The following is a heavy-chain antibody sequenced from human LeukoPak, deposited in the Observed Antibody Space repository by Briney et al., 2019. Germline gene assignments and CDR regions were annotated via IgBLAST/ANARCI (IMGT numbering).Heavy chain of an antibody. CDR1: GGTFSSYA. Sequence: GASVKVSCKASGGTFSSYAISWVRQAPGQGLEWMGKIIPIFGTANYAQKFQGRVTMTADESTSTAYMDLSSLRSEDTAVYYCARDGFGASTIDYWGQGTLVTVSS. CDR2: IIPIFGTA. V-gene: IGHV1-69*13. D-gene: IGHD3-10*01. J-gene: IGHJ4*02. CDR3: ARDGFGASTIDY.